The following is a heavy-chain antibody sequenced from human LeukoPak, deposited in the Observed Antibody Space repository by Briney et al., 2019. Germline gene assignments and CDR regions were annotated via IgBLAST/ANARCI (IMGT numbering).Heavy chain of an antibody. V-gene: IGHV3-21*01. CDR1: GFTFSSYS. D-gene: IGHD2-15*01. J-gene: IGHJ4*02. CDR2: ISSSSSYI. CDR3: ARDFLSDCSGGSCYSAVDY. Sequence: PGGSLRLSCAASGFTFSSYSMNWVRQAPGKGLEWVSSISSSSSYIYYADSVKGRFTISRDNAKNSLYLQMNCLRAEDTAVYYCARDFLSDCSGGSCYSAVDYWGQGTLVTVSS.